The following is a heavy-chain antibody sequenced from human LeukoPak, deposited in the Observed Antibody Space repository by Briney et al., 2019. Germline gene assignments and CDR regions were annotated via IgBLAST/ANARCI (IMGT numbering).Heavy chain of an antibody. V-gene: IGHV1-8*01. CDR2: MNPNSGNT. CDR3: ASRSYGDYVDAFDI. CDR1: GYTFTSYD. D-gene: IGHD4-17*01. J-gene: IGHJ3*02. Sequence: ASVKVSCKASGYTFTSYDINWVRQAPGQGLEWMGWMNPNSGNTGYAQKFQGRVTMTRNTSISTAYMELSSLRSEDTAVYYCASRSYGDYVDAFDIWGQGTMVTVSS.